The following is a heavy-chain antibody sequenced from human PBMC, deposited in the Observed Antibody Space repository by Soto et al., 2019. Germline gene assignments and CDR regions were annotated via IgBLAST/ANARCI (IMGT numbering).Heavy chain of an antibody. Sequence: PSETLSLTCSVSGDSISMLDYFWAWIRQPPGQALEYIGYIYKSATTYYNPSFESRVVISVDTSKSQFSLNVTSVTAADTAVYFCARGRYCLTGRCFPNWFDSWGQGALVTVSS. V-gene: IGHV4-30-4*01. CDR1: GDSISMLDYF. CDR3: ARGRYCLTGRCFPNWFDS. CDR2: IYKSATT. D-gene: IGHD7-27*01. J-gene: IGHJ5*01.